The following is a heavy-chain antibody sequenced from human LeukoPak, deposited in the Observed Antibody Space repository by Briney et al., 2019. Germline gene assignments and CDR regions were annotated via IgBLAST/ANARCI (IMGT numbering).Heavy chain of an antibody. J-gene: IGHJ4*02. CDR3: ARTVLAVAAPGVPFDY. CDR2: ISAYNGNT. Sequence: GASVKVSCKASGYTFTSYGISWVRQAPGQGLEWMGWISAYNGNTNYAQKLQGRVTMTTDTSTSTAYMELRSLRSDDTAVYYCARTVLAVAAPGVPFDYWAREPWSPSPQ. V-gene: IGHV1-18*01. D-gene: IGHD6-19*01. CDR1: GYTFTSYG.